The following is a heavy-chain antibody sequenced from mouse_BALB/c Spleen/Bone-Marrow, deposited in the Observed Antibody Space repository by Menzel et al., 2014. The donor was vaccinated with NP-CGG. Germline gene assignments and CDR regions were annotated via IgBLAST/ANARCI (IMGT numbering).Heavy chain of an antibody. CDR2: ISTYSGIT. J-gene: IGHJ4*01. CDR1: GYTFTDYA. CDR3: ARRPTATRAMDC. Sequence: VQGVESGPELVRPGVSVRISCKGSGYTFTDYAMHWVKRSHAKSLEWIGVISTYSGITNYNQKFKGKATMTVDKSSSTAYMELARLTSEDSAIYYCARRPTATRAMDCWGQGTSVTVSS. D-gene: IGHD1-2*01. V-gene: IGHV1-67*01.